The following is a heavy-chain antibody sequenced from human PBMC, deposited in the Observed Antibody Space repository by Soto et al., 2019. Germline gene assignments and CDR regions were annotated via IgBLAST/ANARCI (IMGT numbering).Heavy chain of an antibody. V-gene: IGHV3-30-3*01. CDR1: GFTFSSYA. Sequence: PGGSLRLSCAASGFTFSSYAMHWVRQAPGKGLEWVAVISYDGSNKYYADSVKGRFTISRDNSKNTLYLQMNSLRAEDTAVYYFARDQAYYYDSSGYSFDYWGQGTLVTVSS. D-gene: IGHD3-22*01. CDR3: ARDQAYYYDSSGYSFDY. CDR2: ISYDGSNK. J-gene: IGHJ4*02.